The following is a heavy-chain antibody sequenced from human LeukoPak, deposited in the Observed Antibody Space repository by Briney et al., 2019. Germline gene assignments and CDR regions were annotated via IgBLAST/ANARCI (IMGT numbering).Heavy chain of an antibody. D-gene: IGHD5-12*01. CDR1: GFTVSSNY. CDR2: IYSGGST. J-gene: IGHJ4*02. CDR3: ARGATYDPPSG. Sequence: GGSLRLSCAASGFTVSSNYMSCVRQAPGKGLEWVSVIYSGGSTYYADSVKGRFTISRDNSKNTLYLQMNSLRAEDTAVYYCARGATYDPPSGWGQGTLVTVSS. V-gene: IGHV3-53*05.